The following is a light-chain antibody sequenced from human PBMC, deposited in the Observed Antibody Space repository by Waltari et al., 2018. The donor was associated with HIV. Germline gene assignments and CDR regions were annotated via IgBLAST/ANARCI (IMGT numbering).Light chain of an antibody. V-gene: IGLV2-23*02. Sequence: QSALTQPASVSGFPGQSITISCNGSSSDVGSYNYVSWYQQHPGKAPKLLIYDVSKRPAGVSNRFSGYKSGNTASLTISGLQAEDEADYYCCSYAGSNTYLFGTGTEVTVL. J-gene: IGLJ1*01. CDR3: CSYAGSNTYL. CDR2: DVS. CDR1: SSDVGSYNY.